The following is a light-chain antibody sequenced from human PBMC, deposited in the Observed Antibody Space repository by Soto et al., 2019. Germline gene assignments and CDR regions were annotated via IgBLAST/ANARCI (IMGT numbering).Light chain of an antibody. Sequence: QSVLTQPASVSGSPGQSIAISCTGTSSDAGSYDLVSWYQQHPGKAPELMIYEVSKRSSGVSNRFSGSKSGDTASLTISGLQAEDEADYYCCSYAGSSTWVFGGGTKVTVL. CDR3: CSYAGSSTWV. CDR2: EVS. J-gene: IGLJ3*02. CDR1: SSDAGSYDL. V-gene: IGLV2-23*02.